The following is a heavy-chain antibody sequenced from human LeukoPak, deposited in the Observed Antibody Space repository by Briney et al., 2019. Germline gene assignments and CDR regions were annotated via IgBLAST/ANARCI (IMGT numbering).Heavy chain of an antibody. J-gene: IGHJ4*02. Sequence: ASVKVSCKASGYTLTGYYMYWVRQAPGQGLEWMGWINPNSGGTNYAQKFQGRVTMTRDTSISTAYVELSRLRSDDTAVYYCVRDLCSGGSCLDYWGQGTLVTVSS. CDR1: GYTLTGYY. CDR2: INPNSGGT. V-gene: IGHV1-2*02. CDR3: VRDLCSGGSCLDY. D-gene: IGHD2-15*01.